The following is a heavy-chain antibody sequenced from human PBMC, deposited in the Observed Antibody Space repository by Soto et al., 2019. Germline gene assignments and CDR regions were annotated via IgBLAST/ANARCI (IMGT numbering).Heavy chain of an antibody. V-gene: IGHV3-30*18. J-gene: IGHJ4*02. Sequence: HPGGSLRLSCAASGFTFSSYGMHWVRQAPGKGLEWVAVISYDGSNKYYADSVKGRFTISRDNSKNTLYLQMNSLRAEDTAVYYCAKDLLLFGVVITGSDFLYWGQGTLVTVSS. CDR2: ISYDGSNK. D-gene: IGHD3-3*01. CDR3: AKDLLLFGVVITGSDFLY. CDR1: GFTFSSYG.